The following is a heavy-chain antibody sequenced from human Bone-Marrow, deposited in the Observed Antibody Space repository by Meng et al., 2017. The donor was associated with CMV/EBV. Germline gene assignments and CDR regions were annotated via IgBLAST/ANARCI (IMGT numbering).Heavy chain of an antibody. D-gene: IGHD4-23*01. V-gene: IGHV3-15*01. Sequence: GGSLRLSCAASGFTFSYAWMTWVRQAPGKGLEWVGRIKSKIDGGTTDYAAPVKGRFAISRDDSTNTLYLQMNSLKAEDTAVYYCARGLTVVTRCYYYGMDVWGQGTTVTVSS. CDR1: GFTFSYAW. J-gene: IGHJ6*02. CDR2: IKSKIDGGTT. CDR3: ARGLTVVTRCYYYGMDV.